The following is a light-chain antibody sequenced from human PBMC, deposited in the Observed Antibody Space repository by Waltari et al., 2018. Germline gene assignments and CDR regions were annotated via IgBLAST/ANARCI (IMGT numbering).Light chain of an antibody. CDR1: SRDVGTYNL. CDR3: CSYAGSSTWV. V-gene: IGLV2-23*02. Sequence: QSALTQPASVSGSPGQSITISCTGTSRDVGTYNLVSWYQQHPGKAPKLMIYDVSKRPSGVSYRFSGSKSGNTASLTISGLQAEDEADYYCCSYAGSSTWVFGGGTKLTVL. J-gene: IGLJ3*02. CDR2: DVS.